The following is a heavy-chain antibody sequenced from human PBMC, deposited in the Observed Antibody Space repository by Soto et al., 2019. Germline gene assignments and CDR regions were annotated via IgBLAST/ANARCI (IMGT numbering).Heavy chain of an antibody. Sequence: PRGSLRLSCASSGFTFSIYGMSWVRQAPGRGLDWVSAISGSGGSTYYADSVKGRFTISRDNSKNTLYLQMNSLRAEDTAVYYCAKAGVGTGSGRYYYYYYGMDVWGQGTTVTVSS. CDR2: ISGSGGST. V-gene: IGHV3-23*01. CDR3: AKAGVGTGSGRYYYYYYGMDV. CDR1: GFTFSIYG. J-gene: IGHJ6*01. D-gene: IGHD3-10*01.